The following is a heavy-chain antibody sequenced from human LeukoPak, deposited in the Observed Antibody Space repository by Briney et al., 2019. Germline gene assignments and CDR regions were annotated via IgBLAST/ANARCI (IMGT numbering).Heavy chain of an antibody. CDR2: ISSSSTI. Sequence: GGSLRLSCAASGFTFSSYSMNWVRQAPGEGLEWVSYISSSSTIYYADSVKGRFTISGDNAKNSLYLQMNSLRAEDTAVYYCATGGEQWLVSYWGQGTLVTVSS. CDR1: GFTFSSYS. CDR3: ATGGEQWLVSY. D-gene: IGHD6-19*01. V-gene: IGHV3-48*01. J-gene: IGHJ4*02.